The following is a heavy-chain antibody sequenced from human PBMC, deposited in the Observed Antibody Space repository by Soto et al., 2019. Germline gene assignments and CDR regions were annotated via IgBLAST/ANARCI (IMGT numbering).Heavy chain of an antibody. J-gene: IGHJ6*02. CDR3: AKDRAYCGGDCYSGYYYYYGMDV. Sequence: EVQLVESGGVVVQPGGSLRLSCAASGFTFDDYTMHWVRQAPGMGLEWVSLISWDGGSTYYADSVKGRFTISRDNSKNSLYLQMNSLRTEDIALYYCAKDRAYCGGDCYSGYYYYYGMDVWGQGTTVTVSS. CDR1: GFTFDDYT. D-gene: IGHD2-21*02. CDR2: ISWDGGST. V-gene: IGHV3-43*01.